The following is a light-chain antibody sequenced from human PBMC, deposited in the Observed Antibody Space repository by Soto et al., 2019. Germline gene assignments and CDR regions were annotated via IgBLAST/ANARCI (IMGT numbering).Light chain of an antibody. CDR2: GAS. J-gene: IGKJ2*03. V-gene: IGKV3-15*01. Sequence: EAVMTQSPGTLSVSPGESATLSCRASQSVTTKVAWYQQKPGQAPRLLIYGASTRATGVPATFIGRGSGTEFTLSISNLQSEDFGVYYCQQYKNWYSFGQGTKLAIK. CDR1: QSVTTK. CDR3: QQYKNWYS.